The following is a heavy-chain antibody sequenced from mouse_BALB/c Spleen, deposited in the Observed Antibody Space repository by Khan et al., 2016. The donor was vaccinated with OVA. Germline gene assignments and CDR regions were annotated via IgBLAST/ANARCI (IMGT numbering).Heavy chain of an antibody. D-gene: IGHD2-2*01. CDR3: TRSGYGSFAY. J-gene: IGHJ3*01. V-gene: IGHV1S81*02. Sequence: QVQLKESGAELVKPGASVKLSCKASGYSFSSYYLYWVKQRPGQGLEWLGEINPNNGGTNFNEKFKSKATLTVDKSSSTAYMKLSSLTSEDSAVYNCTRSGYGSFAYWGQGTLVTVSA. CDR2: INPNNGGT. CDR1: GYSFSSYY.